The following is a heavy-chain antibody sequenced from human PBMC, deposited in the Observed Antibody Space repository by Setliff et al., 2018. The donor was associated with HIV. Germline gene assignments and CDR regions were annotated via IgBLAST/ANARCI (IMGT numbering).Heavy chain of an antibody. D-gene: IGHD3-10*01. J-gene: IGHJ6*03. CDR3: ARDGGYYYYMDV. CDR1: GYTFTTYD. V-gene: IGHV1-8*02. Sequence: ASVKVSCKASGYTFTTYDINWVRQATGQGLEWMGWMNPNSANTGYAEKFQGRLTMTRNTSISTAYMELSSLRSEDTAVYYCARDGGYYYYMDVWGKGTTVTVSS. CDR2: MNPNSANT.